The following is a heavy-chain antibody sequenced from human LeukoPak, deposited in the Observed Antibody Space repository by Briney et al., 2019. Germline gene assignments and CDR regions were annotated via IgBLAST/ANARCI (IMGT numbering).Heavy chain of an antibody. J-gene: IGHJ6*02. D-gene: IGHD4-17*01. V-gene: IGHV4-4*07. CDR3: ARENYGDSYHYYGMDV. Sequence: SETLSLTCTVSGGSISSYYWSWIRQPAGKGLEWIGRIYTGGSTNYNPSLKSRVTMSVDTSKNQFSLKLSSVTAADTAVYYCARENYGDSYHYYGMDVWGQGTTVTVSS. CDR1: GGSISSYY. CDR2: IYTGGST.